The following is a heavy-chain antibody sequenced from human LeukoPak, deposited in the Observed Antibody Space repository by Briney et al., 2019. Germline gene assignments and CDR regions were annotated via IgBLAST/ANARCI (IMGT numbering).Heavy chain of an antibody. D-gene: IGHD1-26*01. CDR1: GYTFTDYY. Sequence: GASVKVSCKASGYTFTDYYMHWVQQAPGKGLEWMGRVDPETGVTLYAEKFQGRVTITADTSTDTAYMELSSLRSEDTAVYYCATEAIVGATKFDYWGQGTLVTVSS. CDR2: VDPETGVT. V-gene: IGHV1-69-2*01. J-gene: IGHJ4*02. CDR3: ATEAIVGATKFDY.